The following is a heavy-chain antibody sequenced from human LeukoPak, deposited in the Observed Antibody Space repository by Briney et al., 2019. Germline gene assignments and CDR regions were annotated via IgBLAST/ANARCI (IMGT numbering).Heavy chain of an antibody. Sequence: GGSLRLSCAASGFTFSSYAMHWVRQAPGKGLEWVAVISYDGSNKYYADSVKGRFTISRDNSKNTLYLQMNNLRAEDTAVYYCARDLGRVVVANWFDPWGQGTLVTVSS. CDR1: GFTFSSYA. CDR2: ISYDGSNK. J-gene: IGHJ5*02. D-gene: IGHD2-15*01. V-gene: IGHV3-30*04. CDR3: ARDLGRVVVANWFDP.